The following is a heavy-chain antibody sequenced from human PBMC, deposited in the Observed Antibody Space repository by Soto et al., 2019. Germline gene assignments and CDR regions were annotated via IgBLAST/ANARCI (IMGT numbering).Heavy chain of an antibody. V-gene: IGHV3-23*01. CDR2: IIGSADDT. CDR3: AKGSAPSRPYYFDH. Sequence: EVQLLESGGGLVQPGGSLRLSCVASGFSFSSYAMSWVRQAPGKGLEWVSAIIGSADDTFHADSVKGRLTISRDNSKNTLYLQMHSLRADDTALYHCAKGSAPSRPYYFDHWGQGILVTVSS. CDR1: GFSFSSYA. J-gene: IGHJ4*02.